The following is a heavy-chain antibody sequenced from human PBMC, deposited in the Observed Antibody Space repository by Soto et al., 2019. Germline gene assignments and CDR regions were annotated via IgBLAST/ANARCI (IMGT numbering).Heavy chain of an antibody. D-gene: IGHD2-15*01. Sequence: QVQMQESCPRLVKSSQTLYLTCTVSGVSINSGDYDWSWIRQTPGKCLEWVGYMSYSGSTDYNAAPERLITMPMDTAKNQCPLTLNSVTAADTAVYFCATWWGVGAAGLDVWGPGATVTVS. CDR2: MSYSGST. CDR1: GVSINSGDYD. V-gene: IGHV4-30-4*01. J-gene: IGHJ6*02. CDR3: ATWWGVGAAGLDV.